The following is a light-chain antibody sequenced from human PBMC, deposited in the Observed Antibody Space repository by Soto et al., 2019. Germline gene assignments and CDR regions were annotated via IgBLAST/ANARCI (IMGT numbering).Light chain of an antibody. Sequence: DIQMTQSPSSLSASVGDRVTITCRASQDMGDDLDWFQQKPGKAPKRLIYASSGLQSGAPARFSGSGSGTEFALTISNLYPEDFATYYCLQHNSLPFTFGPGTKVDVK. CDR3: LQHNSLPFT. CDR2: ASS. V-gene: IGKV1-17*02. CDR1: QDMGDD. J-gene: IGKJ3*01.